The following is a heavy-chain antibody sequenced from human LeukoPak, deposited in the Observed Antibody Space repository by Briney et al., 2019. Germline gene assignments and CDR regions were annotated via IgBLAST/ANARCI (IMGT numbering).Heavy chain of an antibody. CDR1: GFTFSVAG. J-gene: IGHJ4*02. CDR2: IISNGVSS. V-gene: IGHV3-23*01. Sequence: GGSLTLFCAPSGFTFSVAGMHWVRHAPGKGPEWVSDIISNGVSSYYADSVKGRFTIYRDNSKSTVNLQMKSLGVEDTGIYYCARRVCSRSTCYPLDSWGQGTRVTVSS. CDR3: ARRVCSRSTCYPLDS. D-gene: IGHD2-2*01.